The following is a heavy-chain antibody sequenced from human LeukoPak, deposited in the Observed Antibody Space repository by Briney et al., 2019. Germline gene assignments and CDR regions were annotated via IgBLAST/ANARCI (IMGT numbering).Heavy chain of an antibody. Sequence: SQTLSLTCAISGDSVSSDSAAWNWIRQSPSIGLEWLGRTYYRSKWYNDYAVSVKSRITINPDTSKNQFSLQLNSVTPEDTAVYYCARLRNNWNYRTFDYWGQGTLVTVSS. CDR1: GDSVSSDSAA. CDR2: TYYRSKWYN. D-gene: IGHD1-7*01. V-gene: IGHV6-1*01. J-gene: IGHJ4*02. CDR3: ARLRNNWNYRTFDY.